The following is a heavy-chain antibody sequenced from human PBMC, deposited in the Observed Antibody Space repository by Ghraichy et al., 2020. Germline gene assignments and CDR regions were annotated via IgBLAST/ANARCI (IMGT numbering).Heavy chain of an antibody. CDR2: ISDRGYNT. J-gene: IGHJ4*02. V-gene: IGHV3-23*01. D-gene: IGHD3-3*01. Sequence: GGSLRLSCAASGFTFSSNGMTWVRQAPGKGLEWVSGISDRGYNTYYADSVKGRFTISRDNSKNTVYLQMNSLRADDTAVYYCTKNTGVVSLLDYWGQGTLVIVSS. CDR3: TKNTGVVSLLDY. CDR1: GFTFSSNG.